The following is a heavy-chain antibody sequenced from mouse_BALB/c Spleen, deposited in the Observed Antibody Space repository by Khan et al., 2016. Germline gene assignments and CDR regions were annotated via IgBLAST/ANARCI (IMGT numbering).Heavy chain of an antibody. J-gene: IGHJ4*01. CDR3: ASYYYGSSYAMDY. Sequence: QIQLVQSGAELAKPGASVKMSCKASGYTFTSYWMHWVKQRPGQGLEWIGYINPSTGYTEYNQKFKDKATLTVDKSSSTAYMQLSSLTSEDSAVYYCASYYYGSSYAMDYWGQGTSVTVSS. CDR1: GYTFTSYW. V-gene: IGHV1-7*01. CDR2: INPSTGYT. D-gene: IGHD1-1*01.